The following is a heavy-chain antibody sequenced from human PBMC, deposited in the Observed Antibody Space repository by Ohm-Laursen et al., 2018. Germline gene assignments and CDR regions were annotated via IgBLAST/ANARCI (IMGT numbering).Heavy chain of an antibody. CDR1: GFTFDDYA. D-gene: IGHD2-2*01. J-gene: IGHJ6*02. Sequence: SLRLSCAASGFTFDDYAMHWVRQAPGKGLEWVSGISWNSGSIGYADSVKGRFTISRDNAKNSLYLQMNSLRAEGTALYYCAKDIGCSSTSCYPYYYYGMDVWGQGTTVTVSS. CDR2: ISWNSGSI. V-gene: IGHV3-9*01. CDR3: AKDIGCSSTSCYPYYYYGMDV.